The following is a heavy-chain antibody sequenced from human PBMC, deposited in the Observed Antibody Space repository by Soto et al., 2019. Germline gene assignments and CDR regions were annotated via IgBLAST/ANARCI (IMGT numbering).Heavy chain of an antibody. Sequence: KASETLSLTCTVSGGSISSGDYYWSWIRQPPGKGLEWIGYIYYSGSTYYNPSLKSRVTISVDTSKNQFSLKLSSVTAADTAVYYCARAPYYYDSSRYYGMDVWGQGTTVTVSS. J-gene: IGHJ6*02. D-gene: IGHD3-22*01. CDR1: GGSISSGDYY. V-gene: IGHV4-30-4*01. CDR3: ARAPYYYDSSRYYGMDV. CDR2: IYYSGST.